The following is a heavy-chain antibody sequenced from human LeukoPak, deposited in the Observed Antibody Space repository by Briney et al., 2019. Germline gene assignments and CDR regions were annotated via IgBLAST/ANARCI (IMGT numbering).Heavy chain of an antibody. V-gene: IGHV3-30-3*01. CDR3: ASAYYDILTGYYHEFDY. J-gene: IGHJ4*02. D-gene: IGHD3-9*01. CDR2: ISYDGSNE. Sequence: GGSLRLSCAASGFTFSNYVMHWVRQAPGKGLEWVAVISYDGSNEYYADSVKGRFTISRDNSKNTLYLQMNSLRAEDTAVYYCASAYYDILTGYYHEFDYWGQGTLVTVSS. CDR1: GFTFSNYV.